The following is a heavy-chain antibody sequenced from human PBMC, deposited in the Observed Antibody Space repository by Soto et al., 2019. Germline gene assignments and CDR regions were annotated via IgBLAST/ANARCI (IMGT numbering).Heavy chain of an antibody. V-gene: IGHV3-23*01. CDR3: AKDRGDNLTARLSNYHTD. Sequence: GSLRLSCAASGFTFSSYAMSWVRQAPGKGLEWVSAISGSGGSTYYADSVKGRFTISRDNSKNTLYLQMNSLRAEDTAVYYCAKDRGDNLTARLSNYHTDWRQGSLVTVSS. D-gene: IGHD4-4*01. J-gene: IGHJ4*02. CDR2: ISGSGGST. CDR1: GFTFSSYA.